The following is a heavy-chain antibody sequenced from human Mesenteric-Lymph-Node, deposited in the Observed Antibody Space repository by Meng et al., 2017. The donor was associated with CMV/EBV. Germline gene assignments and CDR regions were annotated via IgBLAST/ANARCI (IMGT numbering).Heavy chain of an antibody. D-gene: IGHD6-6*01. V-gene: IGHV4-30-4*02. CDR3: ATNTYSSSRPYYYYDMDV. Sequence: SETLSLTCTVSGGSISSGDYYWSWIRQPPGKGLEWIGYIYYTGSTSYNPSLESRVTVSVDTSKNQFSLKLSSVTAADTAVYYCATNTYSSSRPYYYYDMDVWGQGTTVTVSS. J-gene: IGHJ6*02. CDR1: GGSISSGDYY. CDR2: IYYTGST.